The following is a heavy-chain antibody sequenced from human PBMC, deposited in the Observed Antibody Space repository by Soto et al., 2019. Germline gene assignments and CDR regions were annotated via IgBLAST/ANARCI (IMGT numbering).Heavy chain of an antibody. J-gene: IGHJ4*02. CDR3: QGGDF. CDR1: GGSISSGGYF. Sequence: SETLSLTCTVSGGSISSGGYFWSWIRHSPDKGLEWIGEINDSGSTYYNPSFKSRLTISVDTSERQISLKLTSLTAADSAVYYCQGGDFWGQGTRVTVSS. V-gene: IGHV4-61*08. D-gene: IGHD3-16*01. CDR2: INDSGST.